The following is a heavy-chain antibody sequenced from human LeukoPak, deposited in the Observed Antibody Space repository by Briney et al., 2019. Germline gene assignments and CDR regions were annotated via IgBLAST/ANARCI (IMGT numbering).Heavy chain of an antibody. Sequence: PSETLSLTCTVSGGSISSSSFYWGWIRQPPGKGLEWIGTIYHSGSTFYNPSLKSRVTISVDTSKNQFSLKLSSVTAADTAVYYCARGGYYGSGNDFRFDPWGQGTLVTVSS. V-gene: IGHV4-39*07. D-gene: IGHD3-10*01. CDR2: IYHSGST. CDR3: ARGGYYGSGNDFRFDP. CDR1: GGSISSSSFY. J-gene: IGHJ5*02.